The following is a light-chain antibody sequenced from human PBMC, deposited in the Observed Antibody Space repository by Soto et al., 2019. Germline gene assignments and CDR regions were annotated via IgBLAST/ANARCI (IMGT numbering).Light chain of an antibody. CDR1: SSNIGAGYD. CDR2: GNS. V-gene: IGLV1-40*01. CDR3: QSYDSSLGGPHYV. J-gene: IGLJ1*01. Sequence: QSVLTQPPSVSGAPGQRVTISCTGSSSNIGAGYDVHWYQQLPGTAPKLLIYGNSNRPSGVPDRFSGSKSGTSASLAITGLQAEDEDDYSGQSYDSSLGGPHYVFGTGTKVTVL.